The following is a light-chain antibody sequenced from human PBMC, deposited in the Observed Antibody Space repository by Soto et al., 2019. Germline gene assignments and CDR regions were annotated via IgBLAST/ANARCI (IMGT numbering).Light chain of an antibody. J-gene: IGLJ3*02. V-gene: IGLV6-57*02. CDR3: CSYAGTYTWV. Sequence: NFMLTQPHSVSESPGKTVTISCSGSSGSIARGYVQWYQQRPGSAPTTVIYDDDQRPSGVPDRFSGSIDSSSNSASLTISGLKTDDEADYYCCSYAGTYTWVFGGGTKVTVL. CDR2: DDD. CDR1: SGSIARGY.